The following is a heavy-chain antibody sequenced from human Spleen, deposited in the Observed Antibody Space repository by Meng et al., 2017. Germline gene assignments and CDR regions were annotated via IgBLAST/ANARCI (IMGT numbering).Heavy chain of an antibody. CDR2: IKSKTDGGTT. CDR3: VITVDSLSGERVKRGGKFDY. V-gene: IGHV3-15*01. J-gene: IGHJ4*02. Sequence: GESLKISCAASGFTVSNAWMSWVRQAPGKGLEWVGRIKSKTDGGTTDYAAPVKGRFTISRDDSENTLYLQMNSLRAEDTAVYYCVITVDSLSGERVKRGGKFDYWGQGTLVTVSS. CDR1: GFTVSNAW. D-gene: IGHD1-20*01.